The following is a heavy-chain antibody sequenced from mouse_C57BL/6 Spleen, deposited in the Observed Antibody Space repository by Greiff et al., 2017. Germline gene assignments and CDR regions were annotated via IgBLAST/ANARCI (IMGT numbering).Heavy chain of an antibody. CDR2: IDPEDGET. D-gene: IGHD1-1*01. CDR1: GFNIKDYY. V-gene: IGHV14-2*01. J-gene: IGHJ1*03. CDR3: ARAHYYGSSSWYFDV. Sequence: EVKLMESGAELVKPGASVKLSCTASGFNIKDYYMHWVKQRTEQGLEWIGRIDPEDGETKYAPKFQGKATITADTSSNTAYLQLSSLTSEDTAVYYCARAHYYGSSSWYFDVWGTGTTVTVSS.